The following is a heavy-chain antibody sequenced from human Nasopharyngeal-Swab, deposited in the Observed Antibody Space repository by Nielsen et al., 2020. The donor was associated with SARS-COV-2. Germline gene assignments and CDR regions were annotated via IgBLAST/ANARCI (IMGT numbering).Heavy chain of an antibody. V-gene: IGHV4-34*01. J-gene: IGHJ5*02. CDR1: GGSFSGYY. D-gene: IGHD3-3*01. CDR2: INHSGST. Sequence: GSLRLSCAVYGGSFSGYYWSWIRQPPGKGLEWIGEINHSGSTNYNPSLKSRVTISVDTSKNQFSLNLRSVTAADTAVYYCARGVPITLVGVVSSGGNQFDPWGQGTLVTVSS. CDR3: ARGVPITLVGVVSSGGNQFDP.